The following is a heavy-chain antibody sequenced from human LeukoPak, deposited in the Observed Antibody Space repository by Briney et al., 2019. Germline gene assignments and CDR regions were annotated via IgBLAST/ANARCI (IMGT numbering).Heavy chain of an antibody. J-gene: IGHJ4*02. Sequence: GGSLRLSCATSGFTFSNHDMHWVRQAPGKGLEWVAVISYDGSNKYFADSVKGRFTISRDNSENTLYLQMNSLRAEDTAVYYCATPYSYGYYFDYWGQGTLVTVSS. V-gene: IGHV3-30*03. D-gene: IGHD5-18*01. CDR1: GFTFSNHD. CDR3: ATPYSYGYYFDY. CDR2: ISYDGSNK.